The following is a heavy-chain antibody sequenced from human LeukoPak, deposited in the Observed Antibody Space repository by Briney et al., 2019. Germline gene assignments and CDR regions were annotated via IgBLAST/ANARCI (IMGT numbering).Heavy chain of an antibody. J-gene: IGHJ6*03. CDR1: GYSISSGYY. Sequence: SESLSLTCAVSGYSISSGYYWGWIRQPPGEGLEWIGSIYHSGSTYYNPSLKSRVTISVDTSKNQFSLKLSSVTAADTAVYYCARDQYCSGGSCYSDYYYYYMDVWGKGTTVTVSS. D-gene: IGHD2-15*01. V-gene: IGHV4-38-2*02. CDR2: IYHSGST. CDR3: ARDQYCSGGSCYSDYYYYYMDV.